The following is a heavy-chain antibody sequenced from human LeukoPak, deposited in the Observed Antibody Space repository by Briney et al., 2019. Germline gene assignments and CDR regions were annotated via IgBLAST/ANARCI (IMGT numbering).Heavy chain of an antibody. Sequence: ASVKVSCKVSGYTLTELSMHWVRQAPGKGLEWMGGFDPEDGETIYAQKFQGRVTMTEDTSTDTAYMKLSSLRSEDTTVYYCATGYSSSFPFGYWGQGTLVTVSS. CDR1: GYTLTELS. J-gene: IGHJ4*02. CDR2: FDPEDGET. V-gene: IGHV1-24*01. D-gene: IGHD6-13*01. CDR3: ATGYSSSFPFGY.